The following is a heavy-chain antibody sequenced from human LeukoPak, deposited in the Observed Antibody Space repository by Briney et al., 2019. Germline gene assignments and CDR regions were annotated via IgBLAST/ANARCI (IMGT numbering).Heavy chain of an antibody. J-gene: IGHJ6*04. Sequence: GGSLRLSCAVSGFPFRNSWMYWVRQAPGKGLGGVANKKSDGSGISYVDSVKGRFIISRDNARNSLYLQMNSLRVEDTAVYFCAGGNSMDVWGKGTAVTVSS. CDR1: GFPFRNSW. CDR3: AGGNSMDV. CDR2: KKSDGSGI. D-gene: IGHD1/OR15-1a*01. V-gene: IGHV3-7*03.